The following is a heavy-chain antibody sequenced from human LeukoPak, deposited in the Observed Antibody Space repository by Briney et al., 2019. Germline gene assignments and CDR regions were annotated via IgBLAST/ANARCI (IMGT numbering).Heavy chain of an antibody. CDR1: GFTFSSCW. CDR3: ARATHTYSSSWYVYYYYYYMDV. D-gene: IGHD6-13*01. Sequence: GGSLRLSCAASGFTFSSCWMSWVRQAPGKGLEWVANIKQDGSEKYYVDSVKGRFTISRDNAKNSLYLQMNSLRAEDTAVYYCARATHTYSSSWYVYYYYYYMDVWGKGTTVTISS. CDR2: IKQDGSEK. J-gene: IGHJ6*03. V-gene: IGHV3-7*01.